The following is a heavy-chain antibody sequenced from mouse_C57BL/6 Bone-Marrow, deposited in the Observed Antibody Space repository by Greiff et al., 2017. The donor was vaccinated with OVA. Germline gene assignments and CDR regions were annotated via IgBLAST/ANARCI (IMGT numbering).Heavy chain of an antibody. Sequence: QVQLQESGPGLVQPSQSLSITCTVSGFSLTSYGVHWVRQSPGKGLEWLGVIWRGGSTDYNAAFMSRLSITKDNSKSQVFFKMNSLQADDTAIYSSAIPDLSDAMDYWGQGTSVTASS. V-gene: IGHV2-5*01. J-gene: IGHJ4*01. CDR3: AIPDLSDAMDY. CDR1: GFSLTSYG. D-gene: IGHD3-2*02. CDR2: IWRGGST.